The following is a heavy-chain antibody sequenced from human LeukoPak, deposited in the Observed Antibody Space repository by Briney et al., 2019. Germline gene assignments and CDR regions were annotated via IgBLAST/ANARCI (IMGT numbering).Heavy chain of an antibody. J-gene: IGHJ5*02. D-gene: IGHD2-2*01. CDR2: INPNSGGT. V-gene: IGHV1-2*02. CDR1: GYTFTGYY. Sequence: ASVKVSCKASGYTFTGYYMHWVRQAPGQGLEWMGWINPNSGGTNYAQKFQGRVTMTRDTSISTAYMELSRLRAEDAAVYYCASPLAYCSSTSCPGWFDPWGQGTLVTVSS. CDR3: ASPLAYCSSTSCPGWFDP.